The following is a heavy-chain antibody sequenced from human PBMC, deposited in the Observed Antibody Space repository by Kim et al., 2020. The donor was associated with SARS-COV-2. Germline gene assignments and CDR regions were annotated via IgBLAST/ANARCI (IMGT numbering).Heavy chain of an antibody. D-gene: IGHD1-1*01. Sequence: GESLKISCKGSGYSFTSYWIGWVRQMPGKGLEWMGIIYPGDSDTRYSPSFQGQVTISADKSISTAYLQWSSLKASDTAMDYCARLNGDGSPIYYYGMDVWGQGTTVTVSS. CDR1: GYSFTSYW. V-gene: IGHV5-51*01. CDR3: ARLNGDGSPIYYYGMDV. CDR2: IYPGDSDT. J-gene: IGHJ6*02.